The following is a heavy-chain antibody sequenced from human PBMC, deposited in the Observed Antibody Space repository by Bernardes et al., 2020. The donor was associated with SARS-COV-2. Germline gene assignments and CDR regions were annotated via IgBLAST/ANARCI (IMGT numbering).Heavy chain of an antibody. CDR2: ISTYNGDT. J-gene: IGHJ4*02. D-gene: IGHD3-22*01. Sequence: ASVKVSCKASGYTFTSHGITWVRQAPGQGLEWMGWISTYNGDTKYAQKLQGRVTMTTDTSTSTAYMELRSLSSDDTAFYYCARGSGYYTYWGQGSLVTLSS. CDR1: GYTFTSHG. CDR3: ARGSGYYTY. V-gene: IGHV1-18*01.